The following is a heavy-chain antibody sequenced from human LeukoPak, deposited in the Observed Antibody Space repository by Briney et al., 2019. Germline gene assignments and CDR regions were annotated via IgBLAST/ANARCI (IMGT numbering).Heavy chain of an antibody. D-gene: IGHD6-13*01. V-gene: IGHV3-48*01. CDR3: AREYGGAAAGIYYYYYYMDV. CDR2: ISSSSSTI. CDR1: GFTFSSYS. J-gene: IGHJ6*03. Sequence: GGSLRLSCAASGFTFSSYSMNWVRQAPGKGLEWVSYISSSSSTIYYADSVKGRFTISRDNAKNSLYLQMNSLRAEDTAVYYCAREYGGAAAGIYYYYYYMDVWGKGTTVTVSS.